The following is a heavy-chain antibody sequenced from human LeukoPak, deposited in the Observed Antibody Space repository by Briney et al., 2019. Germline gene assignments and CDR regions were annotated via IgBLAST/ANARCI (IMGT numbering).Heavy chain of an antibody. V-gene: IGHV1-18*04. Sequence: ASVKVSCKASGYTFTTYTISWVRQAPGQGLEWMGWISVYNGNTNTALKFQGRVTMTADRSTSTAYMELRSLTSDDTAVYYCARWDRVDMAATNDDYWGQGTLVTVSS. CDR3: ARWDRVDMAATNDDY. D-gene: IGHD5-12*01. CDR2: ISVYNGNT. J-gene: IGHJ4*02. CDR1: GYTFTTYT.